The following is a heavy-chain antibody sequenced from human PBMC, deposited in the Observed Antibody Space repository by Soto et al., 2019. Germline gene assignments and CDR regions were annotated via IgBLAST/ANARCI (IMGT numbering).Heavy chain of an antibody. CDR1: GDSVSSNSAA. D-gene: IGHD1-1*01. J-gene: IGHJ6*03. V-gene: IGHV6-1*01. CDR3: ASDREIYNNYYYYYMDV. CDR2: TYYRSKWYN. Sequence: SQTLSLTCAISGDSVSSNSAAWNWIRQSPSRGLEWLGRTYYRSKWYNDYAVSVKSRITINPDTSKNQFSLQLNSVTPEDAAVYFCASDREIYNNYYYYYMDVWGKGTTVTVSS.